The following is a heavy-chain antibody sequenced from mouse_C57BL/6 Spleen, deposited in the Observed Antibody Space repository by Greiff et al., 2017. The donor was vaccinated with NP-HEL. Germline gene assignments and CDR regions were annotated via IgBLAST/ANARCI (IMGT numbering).Heavy chain of an antibody. CDR3: AREAGGYYGSRDYAMDY. V-gene: IGHV1-50*01. Sequence: QVQLQQPGAELVKPGASVKLSCKASGYTFTSYWMQLVKQRPGQGLEWIGEIDPSDSYTNYNQKFKGKATLTVDTSSSTAYMQLSSLTSEDSAVYYCAREAGGYYGSRDYAMDYWGQGTSVTVSS. J-gene: IGHJ4*01. CDR1: GYTFTSYW. CDR2: IDPSDSYT. D-gene: IGHD1-1*01.